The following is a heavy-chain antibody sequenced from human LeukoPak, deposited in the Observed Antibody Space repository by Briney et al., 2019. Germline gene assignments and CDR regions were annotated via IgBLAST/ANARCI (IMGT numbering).Heavy chain of an antibody. CDR3: AKAGIGVVGYFDY. V-gene: IGHV3-23*01. Sequence: PGGSLRLSCAASGFTFSSYAMSWVRQAPGKGLEWVSAIRGSGGGTYYADSVNGRFTISTDNSKNPPYLQMNSLRDEGTALYYCAKAGIGVVGYFDYWGQGTLVTVSS. D-gene: IGHD6-19*01. CDR1: GFTFSSYA. J-gene: IGHJ4*02. CDR2: IRGSGGGT.